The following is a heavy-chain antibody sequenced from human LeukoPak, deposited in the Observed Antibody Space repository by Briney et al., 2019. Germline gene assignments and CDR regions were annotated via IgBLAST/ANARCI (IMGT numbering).Heavy chain of an antibody. D-gene: IGHD3-10*01. CDR2: ISGSSERT. CDR3: ARELMVRGVTRFDP. J-gene: IGHJ5*02. CDR1: GFTFSSYA. V-gene: IGHV3-23*01. Sequence: GGSLRLSCAASGFTFSSYAMSWVRQAPGPGQEWVSAISGSSERTYYEDSVKGRFTISRDNSKNTLYLQMNSLRAEDTAVYYCARELMVRGVTRFDPWGQGTLVTVSS.